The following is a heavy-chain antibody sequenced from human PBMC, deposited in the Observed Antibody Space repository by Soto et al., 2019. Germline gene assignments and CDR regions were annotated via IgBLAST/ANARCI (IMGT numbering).Heavy chain of an antibody. CDR3: ARERTCKGASCFGGVDY. CDR1: GFIFSDYS. CDR2: ISSDDNYI. V-gene: IGHV3-21*02. Sequence: EVQLVESGGGLVKPGGSLRLSCAASGFIFSDYSMNWMRQAPGKGLEWVASISSDDNYIYYRDSVEGRFTIARDNANNSLYQQMTSLGADDPAVYYCARERTCKGASCFGGVDYWGQGTLVTVSS. J-gene: IGHJ4*01. D-gene: IGHD2-15*01.